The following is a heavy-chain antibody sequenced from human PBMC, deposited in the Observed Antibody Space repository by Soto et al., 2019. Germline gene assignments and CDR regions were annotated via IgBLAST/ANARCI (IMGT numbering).Heavy chain of an antibody. CDR2: INPSGGST. J-gene: IGHJ6*02. D-gene: IGHD3-3*01. Sequence: ASVKVSGKASGYTFTSYYMHWVRQAPGQGLEWMGIINPSGGSTSYAQKFQGRVTMTRDTSTSTVYMELSSLRSEDTAVYYCARDWSAIFGVVILPDGMDVWGQGTTVTVSS. CDR3: ARDWSAIFGVVILPDGMDV. CDR1: GYTFTSYY. V-gene: IGHV1-46*01.